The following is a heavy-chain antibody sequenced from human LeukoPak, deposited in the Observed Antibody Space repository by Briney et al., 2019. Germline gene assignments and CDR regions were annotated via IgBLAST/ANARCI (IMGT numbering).Heavy chain of an antibody. CDR2: IYTSGST. CDR1: GGSISSYY. J-gene: IGHJ3*02. D-gene: IGHD6-19*01. V-gene: IGHV4-4*07. Sequence: SETLSLTCTVSGGSISSYYWSWIRQPAGKGLEWIGRIYTSGSTNYNPSLKSRVTMSVDTSKNQFSLKLSSVTAADTAVYYCARDRVAVAGALGAFDIWGQGTMVTVSS. CDR3: ARDRVAVAGALGAFDI.